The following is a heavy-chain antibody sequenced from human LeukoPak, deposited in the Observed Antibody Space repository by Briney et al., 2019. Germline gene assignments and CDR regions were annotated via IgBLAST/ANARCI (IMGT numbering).Heavy chain of an antibody. CDR2: INPSDGGT. CDR3: ARGLGGDNDAFDI. CDR1: GYTFISYY. D-gene: IGHD2-21*02. V-gene: IGHV1-46*01. Sequence: ASVKVSCKASGYTFISYYMYWGRQAPGQGLEWMGIINPSDGGTSYAQKFQGRVTMTRDTSTSTVYMELSSLRSEDTAMYYCARGLGGDNDAFDIWGQGTMVTVSS. J-gene: IGHJ3*02.